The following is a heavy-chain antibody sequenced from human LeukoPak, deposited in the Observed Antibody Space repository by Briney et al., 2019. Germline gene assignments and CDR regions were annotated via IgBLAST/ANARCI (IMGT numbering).Heavy chain of an antibody. CDR2: INPNSGGT. J-gene: IGHJ4*02. D-gene: IGHD3-9*01. CDR3: ARSPHILTGENFDY. Sequence: ASVKVSCKASGYTFTGYYMHWVRQAPGQGLEWMGWINPNSGGTNYAQKFQGKVTMTRDTSISTAYMELSRLRSDDTAVYYCARSPHILTGENFDYWGQGTLVTVSS. CDR1: GYTFTGYY. V-gene: IGHV1-2*02.